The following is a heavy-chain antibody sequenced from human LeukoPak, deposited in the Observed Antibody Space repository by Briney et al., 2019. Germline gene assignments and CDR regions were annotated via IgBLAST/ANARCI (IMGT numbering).Heavy chain of an antibody. J-gene: IGHJ4*02. D-gene: IGHD2-8*01. CDR1: GFTFSSYS. CDR2: MSYDGRHI. Sequence: GGSLRLSCAASGFTFSSYSMNWVRQAPGKGLEWVAVMSYDGRHIYYADSVKGRFTISRDSSKNTLYLQMNSLRTEDTAVYFCAKPVYDTNSGNFGIDYWGQGTLVTVSS. V-gene: IGHV3-30*18. CDR3: AKPVYDTNSGNFGIDY.